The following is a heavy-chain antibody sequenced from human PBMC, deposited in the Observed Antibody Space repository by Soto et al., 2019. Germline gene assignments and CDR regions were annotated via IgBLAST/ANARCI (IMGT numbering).Heavy chain of an antibody. J-gene: IGHJ5*02. CDR1: GGSISSYY. D-gene: IGHD3-3*01. Sequence: PSATLSLTCTGSGGSISSYYWSWIRQPAVKRLEWIGRIYTSGSTNYNPSLMSRVTMSVDTSKKQFSLKLSSVAAADTAVYYSAKDLPPPGDFLAWLFRKTNWFDPWGHGTLVTVS. CDR2: IYTSGST. V-gene: IGHV4-4*07. CDR3: AKDLPPPGDFLAWLFRKTNWFDP.